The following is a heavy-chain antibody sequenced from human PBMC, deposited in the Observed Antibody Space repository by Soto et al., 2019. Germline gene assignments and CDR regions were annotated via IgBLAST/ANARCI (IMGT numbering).Heavy chain of an antibody. CDR1: VYSISSGYY. CDR2: IYHSGRT. D-gene: IGHD1-26*01. V-gene: IGHV4-38-2*01. Sequence: PSETLSLTCAVSVYSISSGYYWVWIRRPPGKGLDWIGSIYHSGRTYYNPSLKSRLTISLHTHKNQFSLKLTSVTAPDTALYFCATTSGSFQYWGQGTLVTLSS. J-gene: IGHJ4*02. CDR3: ATTSGSFQY.